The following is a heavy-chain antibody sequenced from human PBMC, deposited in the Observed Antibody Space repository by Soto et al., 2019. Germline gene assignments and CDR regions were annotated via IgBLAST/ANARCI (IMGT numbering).Heavy chain of an antibody. D-gene: IGHD3-10*01. CDR2: IYYSGST. Sequence: WETLSLTCIVSGGSVSSGDYFWSWLRQSPGKRLEWIAYIYYSGSTNYNPSLKSRATISVDTSKSQVSLTLTSVTPADAALYYCARSPNYYYYGFDVWGQGTAVTVSS. J-gene: IGHJ6*02. CDR1: GGSVSSGDYF. V-gene: IGHV4-61*08. CDR3: ARSPNYYYYGFDV.